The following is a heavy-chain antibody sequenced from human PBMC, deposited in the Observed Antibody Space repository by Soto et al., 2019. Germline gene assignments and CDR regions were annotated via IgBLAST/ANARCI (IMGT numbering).Heavy chain of an antibody. CDR1: GFDFSNGW. CDR2: IKSKVHGETT. V-gene: IGHV3-15*05. D-gene: IGHD1-26*01. CDR3: STDVWE. Sequence: EVQLVESGGGLVKPGGSLRLSCAASGFDFSNGWMSWVRQAPGKGLGWVGRIKSKVHGETTDYAAHVKGRCTISRDDSRKPLYLHMDSLQTEDPAVYYCSTDVWEWGQGTLVTVSS. J-gene: IGHJ4*02.